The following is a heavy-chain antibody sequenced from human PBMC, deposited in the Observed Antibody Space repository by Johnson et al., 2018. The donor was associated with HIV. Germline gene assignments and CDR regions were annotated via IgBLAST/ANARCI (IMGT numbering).Heavy chain of an antibody. CDR3: ARAQGCSSTSCSAVGAFDI. J-gene: IGHJ3*02. D-gene: IGHD2-2*01. CDR2: IRYDGSNK. CDR1: GFTFSSYA. V-gene: IGHV3-33*08. Sequence: QVQLVESGGDLIQPGRSLRLSCAASGFTFSSYAMHWVRQAPGKGLEWVAFIRYDGSNKYYADSVKGRFTISRENVINSLYLQMNSLRAGDTAVYYCARAQGCSSTSCSAVGAFDIWGQGTVVTVSS.